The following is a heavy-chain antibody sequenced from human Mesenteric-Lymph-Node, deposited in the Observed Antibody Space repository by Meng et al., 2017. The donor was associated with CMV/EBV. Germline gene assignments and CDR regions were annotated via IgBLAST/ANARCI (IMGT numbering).Heavy chain of an antibody. V-gene: IGHV5-51*01. Sequence: GGSLRLSCKGSGYSFTSYWIGWVRQMPGKGLEWMGIIYPGDSDTRYSPSFQGQVTISADKSISTAYLQWSSLKASDTAMYYCARQRAARRTGYYYYGMDVWGQGTTVIVSS. D-gene: IGHD6-6*01. CDR3: ARQRAARRTGYYYYGMDV. CDR1: GYSFTSYW. J-gene: IGHJ6*02. CDR2: IYPGDSDT.